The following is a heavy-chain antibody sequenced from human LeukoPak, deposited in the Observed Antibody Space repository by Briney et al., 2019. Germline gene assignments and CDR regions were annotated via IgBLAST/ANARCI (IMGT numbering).Heavy chain of an antibody. Sequence: GGSLRLSCAASGFTFSTYWMHWVRQAPGKGLVWVSRINGDGSGTSYADSVKGRFTISRDNAKNTLYLQMNTLRAEDTAVFFCARVDGVRDAFDIWGQGTMVTVSS. V-gene: IGHV3-74*01. CDR1: GFTFSTYW. CDR2: INGDGSGT. D-gene: IGHD3-10*01. J-gene: IGHJ3*02. CDR3: ARVDGVRDAFDI.